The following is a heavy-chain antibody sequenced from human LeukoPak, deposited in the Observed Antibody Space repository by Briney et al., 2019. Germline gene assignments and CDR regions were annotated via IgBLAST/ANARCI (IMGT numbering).Heavy chain of an antibody. D-gene: IGHD3-10*01. J-gene: IGHJ4*02. CDR2: IYSGGST. CDR1: GFTVSSNY. Sequence: GGSLRLSCAPSGFTVSSNYMSWVRQAPGRGREWVSVIYSGGSTYYAGSAKGRFTISRDNSKNTLFLQMNSLSAGDTAVYYCARGTVTMVDYWGQGTLVTVSS. V-gene: IGHV3-66*01. CDR3: ARGTVTMVDY.